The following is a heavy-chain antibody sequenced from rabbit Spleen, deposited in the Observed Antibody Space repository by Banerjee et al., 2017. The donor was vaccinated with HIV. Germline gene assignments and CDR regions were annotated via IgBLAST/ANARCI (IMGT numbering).Heavy chain of an antibody. CDR3: ARDTGSSFSSYGMDL. J-gene: IGHJ6*01. V-gene: IGHV1S40*01. CDR2: IYIGSSGGT. Sequence: QSLEESGGDLVQPGASLTLTCTASGFSFSSGYWICWVRQAPGKGLEWIACIYIGSSGGTYCASWAKGRFTISKTSSPTVTLQMTSLTVADTATYFCARDTGSSFSSYGMDLWGPGTLVTVS. CDR1: GFSFSSGYW. D-gene: IGHD8-1*01.